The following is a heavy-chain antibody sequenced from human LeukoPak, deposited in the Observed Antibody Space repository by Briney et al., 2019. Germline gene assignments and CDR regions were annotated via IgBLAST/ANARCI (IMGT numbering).Heavy chain of an antibody. Sequence: SSETLSLTCTVSGGSISSGDYYWSWIRQPPGKGLEWIASGDYSGGTYYNPSLESRVAISADMSKNQISLKLTSVTGADTAVYYCAGERGEEYSSGWYKTNYFYNWGQGIRVTVSS. CDR2: GDYSGGT. J-gene: IGHJ4*02. CDR1: GGSISSGDYY. V-gene: IGHV4-39*07. CDR3: AGERGEEYSSGWYKTNYFYN. D-gene: IGHD6-19*01.